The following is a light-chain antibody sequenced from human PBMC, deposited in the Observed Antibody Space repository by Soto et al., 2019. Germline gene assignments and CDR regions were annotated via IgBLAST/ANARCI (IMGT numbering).Light chain of an antibody. J-gene: IGLJ2*01. Sequence: QSALTQPPSASGSPGQSVTISCSGTSRDVGGYNFVSWYQQHPGKVPKLIIYEVSKRPSGVPARFSGSKSGNTASLTVSGLQADDGADYHCSSFAGNNNVVFGGGTKVTVL. CDR2: EVS. CDR1: SRDVGGYNF. V-gene: IGLV2-8*01. CDR3: SSFAGNNNVV.